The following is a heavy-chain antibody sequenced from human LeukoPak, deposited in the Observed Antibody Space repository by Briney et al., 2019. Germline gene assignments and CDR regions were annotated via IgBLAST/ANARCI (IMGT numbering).Heavy chain of an antibody. CDR1: GFTFSIYW. D-gene: IGHD3-10*01. CDR2: IKQDGSEK. J-gene: IGHJ4*02. Sequence: GASLRLSCAASGFTFSIYWRSWVCQAPGKGLELLANIKQDGSEKYYGDSVKGRFTISRDNARTSLYLQLNSLRVEDTAVYFCARGESWAFDYWGQGTLVTVSS. V-gene: IGHV3-7*05. CDR3: ARGESWAFDY.